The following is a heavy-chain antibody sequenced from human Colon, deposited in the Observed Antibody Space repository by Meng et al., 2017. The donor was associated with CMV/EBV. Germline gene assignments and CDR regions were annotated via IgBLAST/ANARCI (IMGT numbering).Heavy chain of an antibody. CDR1: GYTFTNYG. CDR2: INTDNAKT. CDR3: ARESIKMCRGILNP. J-gene: IGHJ5*02. D-gene: IGHD3-10*01. V-gene: IGHV1-18*01. Sequence: ASVKVSCKASGYTFTNYGINWVRQAPGQGLEWMGWINTDNAKTNYSQRFQGRVTMTTDTFTSTAYMELRSLRSDDTAVYYCARESIKMCRGILNPWGPGTLVTVSS.